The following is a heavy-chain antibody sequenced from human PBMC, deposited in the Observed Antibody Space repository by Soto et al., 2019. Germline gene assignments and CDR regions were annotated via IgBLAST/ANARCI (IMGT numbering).Heavy chain of an antibody. D-gene: IGHD2-21*02. Sequence: QVQLVQSGAEVKKPGASVKVSCKASGYTFTSYGISWVRQAPGQGLEWMGWISAYNGNTNSAQKLQGRVTMTTDTSTSTAYMELRSLRSDDTARHYCARDRRVEDVKVTAFDIWGQGTMVTVSS. CDR1: GYTFTSYG. CDR3: ARDRRVEDVKVTAFDI. J-gene: IGHJ3*02. CDR2: ISAYNGNT. V-gene: IGHV1-18*01.